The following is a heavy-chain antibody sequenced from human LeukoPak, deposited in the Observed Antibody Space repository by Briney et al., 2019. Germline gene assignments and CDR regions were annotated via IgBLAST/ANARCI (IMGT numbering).Heavy chain of an antibody. V-gene: IGHV3-23*01. CDR3: AKFSANDYVWGSYRHDAFDI. D-gene: IGHD3-16*02. CDR2: ISGSGGST. Sequence: PGGSLGLSCAASGFTFSSYAMSWVRQAPGKGLEWVSAISGSGGSTYYADSVKGRFTISRDNSKNTLYLQMNSLRAEDTAVYYCAKFSANDYVWGSYRHDAFDIWGQGTMVTVSS. CDR1: GFTFSSYA. J-gene: IGHJ3*02.